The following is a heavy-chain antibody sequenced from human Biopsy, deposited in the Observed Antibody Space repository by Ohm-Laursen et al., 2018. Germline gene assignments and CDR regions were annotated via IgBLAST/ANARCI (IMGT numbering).Heavy chain of an antibody. D-gene: IGHD3-10*01. J-gene: IGHJ6*02. Sequence: GSLRLSCAASGFTLSSYSMNWVRMTPGKELEWVSTISSSSDNIYYVDSVKGRFTISRDNAKNSLYLQMNSLRAEDTAVYYCARSRGSSGIATIYYYGMDVWGQGTTVTVSS. CDR3: ARSRGSSGIATIYYYGMDV. CDR1: GFTLSSYS. V-gene: IGHV3-21*01. CDR2: ISSSSDNI.